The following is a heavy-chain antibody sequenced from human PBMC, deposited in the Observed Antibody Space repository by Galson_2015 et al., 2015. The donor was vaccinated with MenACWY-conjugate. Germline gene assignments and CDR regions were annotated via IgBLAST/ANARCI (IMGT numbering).Heavy chain of an antibody. CDR3: TRKSYGSGQYYFDY. Sequence: SLRLSCAASGFTFSGSSINWVRQAPGKGLEWISYISGNSNTIYYADSVKGRFTISRDNAKKLLYLQMNSLRDEDTAVYYCTRKSYGSGQYYFDYWGQGTLVAVSS. V-gene: IGHV3-48*02. CDR1: GFTFSGSS. J-gene: IGHJ4*02. D-gene: IGHD3-10*01. CDR2: ISGNSNTI.